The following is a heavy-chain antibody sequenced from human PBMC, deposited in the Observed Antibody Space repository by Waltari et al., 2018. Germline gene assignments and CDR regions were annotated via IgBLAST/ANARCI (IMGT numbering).Heavy chain of an antibody. CDR1: GDSISSSSYY. CDR2: MYYSGST. Sequence: QFQLQESGPGLVKASETLSLTCTVSGDSISSSSYYWGWVRQPPGKGLEWTGHMYYSGSTYYNPSLKSRVTISGDTSKSQFSLKLSSVTAADTSMYYCVRHARTTSGGKHFDHWGQGMLVTVSP. D-gene: IGHD2-15*01. V-gene: IGHV4-39*01. CDR3: VRHARTTSGGKHFDH. J-gene: IGHJ4*02.